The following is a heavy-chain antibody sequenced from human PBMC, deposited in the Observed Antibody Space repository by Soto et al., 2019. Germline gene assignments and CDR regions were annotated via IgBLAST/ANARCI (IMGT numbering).Heavy chain of an antibody. CDR1: GGSFSGYY. J-gene: IGHJ2*01. D-gene: IGHD6-19*01. Sequence: QVQLQQWGAGLLKPSETLSLTCAVYGGSFSGYYWSWIRQPPGKGLEWIGEINHSGSTNYNPSLKSRVTISVDTSKNQFSLKLSSVTAADTAVYYCARGTNLAVAGSAGYWYFDLWGRGTLVTVSS. CDR3: ARGTNLAVAGSAGYWYFDL. CDR2: INHSGST. V-gene: IGHV4-34*01.